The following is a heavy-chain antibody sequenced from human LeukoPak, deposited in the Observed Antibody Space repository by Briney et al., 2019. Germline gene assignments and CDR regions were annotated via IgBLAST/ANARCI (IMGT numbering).Heavy chain of an antibody. Sequence: GGSLRLSCATSGFTFSSTWMNWVRQAPGKGLEWVSAISSSGGSTYYADSVKGRFTISRDNSKNTLYLQMNSLRAEDTAVYYCAKAWSLYSYGENWGQGTLVTVSS. V-gene: IGHV3-23*01. CDR1: GFTFSSTW. D-gene: IGHD5-18*01. J-gene: IGHJ4*02. CDR2: ISSSGGST. CDR3: AKAWSLYSYGEN.